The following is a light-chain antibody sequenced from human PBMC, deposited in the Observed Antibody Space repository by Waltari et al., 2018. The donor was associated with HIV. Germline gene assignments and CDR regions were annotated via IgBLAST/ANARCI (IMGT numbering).Light chain of an antibody. CDR1: SSNIGDNY. J-gene: IGLJ3*02. CDR2: RNS. Sequence: QSALTQPPSTSGTPGQTVTIPCSGSSSNIGDNYVSWYQQLPGTAPKLLIYRNSQRPSGVLDRCAGATSGTSASLATNDLRSEDEAEYHCAAWDDSLSGWVFGGGTNLTVL. V-gene: IGLV1-47*01. CDR3: AAWDDSLSGWV.